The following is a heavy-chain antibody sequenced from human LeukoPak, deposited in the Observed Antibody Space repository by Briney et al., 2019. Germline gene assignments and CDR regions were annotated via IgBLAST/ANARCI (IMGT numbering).Heavy chain of an antibody. J-gene: IGHJ6*02. V-gene: IGHV3-74*01. CDR3: ARDFARGVRKSYYYYYYGMDV. CDR1: GFTFSSYW. D-gene: IGHD3-10*01. Sequence: GGSLRLSCAASGFTFSSYWMHWVRQAPGKGLVWVSRINSDGSSTGCADSVKGRFTISRDNAKNTLYLQMNSLRAEDTAVYYCARDFARGVRKSYYYYYYGMDVWGQGTTVTVSS. CDR2: INSDGSST.